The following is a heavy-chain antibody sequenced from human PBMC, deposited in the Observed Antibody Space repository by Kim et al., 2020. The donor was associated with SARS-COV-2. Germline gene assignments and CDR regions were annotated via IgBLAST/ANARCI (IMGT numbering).Heavy chain of an antibody. J-gene: IGHJ5*02. CDR1: GPNFIFGHYP. CDR3: AREAQLVDCVSRLSCYNVMWLDP. D-gene: IGHD3-10*01. Sequence: GGSLRLSCAAAPGPNFIFGHYPMHWVRQAPGKGLEWLALISHNGNDKSYADAVKGRFTISRDNSNNMLYLEVNSLRDEDTAVYFCAREAQLVDCVSRLSCYNVMWLDPGSQGTLVTVPS. V-gene: IGHV3-30-3*01. CDR2: ISHNGNDK.